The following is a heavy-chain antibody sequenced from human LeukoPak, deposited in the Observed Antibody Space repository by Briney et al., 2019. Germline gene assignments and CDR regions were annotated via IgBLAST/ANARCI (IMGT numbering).Heavy chain of an antibody. J-gene: IGHJ3*02. V-gene: IGHV3-11*04. CDR1: GFTFSDYY. CDR2: ISSSGSTI. D-gene: IGHD3-10*01. CDR3: ARAFPYYYGSGSNDI. Sequence: RGSLRLSCAASGFTFSDYYMSWIRQAPGKGLEWVSYISSSGSTIYYGDSVKGRFTISRDNAKNSLYLQMNSLRAEDTAVYYCARAFPYYYGSGSNDIWGQGTMVTVSS.